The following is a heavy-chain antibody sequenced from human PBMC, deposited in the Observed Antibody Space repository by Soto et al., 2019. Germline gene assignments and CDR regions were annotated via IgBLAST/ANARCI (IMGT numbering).Heavy chain of an antibody. D-gene: IGHD4-17*01. Sequence: SETLSLTCAVSGGSISSGGYSWSWIRQPPGRGLEWIGYIYHSGSTYYNPSLKSRVTISVDRSKNQISLKLSSVTAADTAVYYCARGETVYGDYYGMDVWGQGTTVTVSS. V-gene: IGHV4-30-2*01. CDR3: ARGETVYGDYYGMDV. CDR1: GGSISSGGYS. J-gene: IGHJ6*02. CDR2: IYHSGST.